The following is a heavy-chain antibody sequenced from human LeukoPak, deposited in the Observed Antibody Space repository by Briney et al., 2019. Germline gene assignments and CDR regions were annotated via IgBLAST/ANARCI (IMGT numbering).Heavy chain of an antibody. J-gene: IGHJ5*02. CDR1: GVSMNYYF. CDR3: ARGPDYGDYMNWFDP. V-gene: IGHV4-4*07. Sequence: SETLSLTCTVSGVSMNYYFWNWIRQPAGEGLQWIGRIHSSGTTNYNPSLKSRVTMSIDMSKNQFSLRLTSVTAADTAVYYCARGPDYGDYMNWFDPWGQGTLVTVSS. CDR2: IHSSGTT. D-gene: IGHD4-17*01.